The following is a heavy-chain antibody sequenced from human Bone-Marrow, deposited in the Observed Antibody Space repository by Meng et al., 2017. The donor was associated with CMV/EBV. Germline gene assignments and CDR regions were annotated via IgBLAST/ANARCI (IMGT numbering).Heavy chain of an antibody. D-gene: IGHD1-7*01. CDR2: IYSGGST. Sequence: GESLKISCAASGFTVSSNYMSWVRQAPGKGLEWVSVIYSGGSTYYADSVKGRFTISRDNSKNTLYLQMNSLRTEDTAVYYCARTGNFFDPWGQGTLVTVSS. CDR1: GFTVSSNY. J-gene: IGHJ5*02. CDR3: ARTGNFFDP. V-gene: IGHV3-66*02.